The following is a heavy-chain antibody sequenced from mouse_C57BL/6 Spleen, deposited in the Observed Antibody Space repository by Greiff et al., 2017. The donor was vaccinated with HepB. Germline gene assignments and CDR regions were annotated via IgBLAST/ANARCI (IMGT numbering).Heavy chain of an antibody. V-gene: IGHV5-4*01. J-gene: IGHJ3*01. CDR3: ARDYYGSRFAY. Sequence: EVKLEESGGGLVKPGGSLKLSCAASGFTFSSYAMSWVRQTPEKRLEWVATISDGGSYTYYPDNVKGRFTISRDNAKNNLYLQMSHLKSEDTAMYYCARDYYGSRFAYWGQGTLVTVSA. D-gene: IGHD1-1*01. CDR1: GFTFSSYA. CDR2: ISDGGSYT.